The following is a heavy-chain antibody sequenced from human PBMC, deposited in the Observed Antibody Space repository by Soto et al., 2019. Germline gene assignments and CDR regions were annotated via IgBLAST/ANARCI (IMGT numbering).Heavy chain of an antibody. Sequence: GESLKISCKGSGYSFTSYWIGWVRQMPGKGLEWMGIIYPGDSDTRYSPSFQGQVTISADKSISTAYLQWSSLKASDTAMYYCASHEGGGHCSGGSCYIDYWGQGTLVTVSS. CDR1: GYSFTSYW. J-gene: IGHJ4*02. V-gene: IGHV5-51*01. CDR2: IYPGDSDT. CDR3: ASHEGGGHCSGGSCYIDY. D-gene: IGHD2-15*01.